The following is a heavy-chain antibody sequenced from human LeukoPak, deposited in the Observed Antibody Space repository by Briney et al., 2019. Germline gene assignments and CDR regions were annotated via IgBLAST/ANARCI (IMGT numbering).Heavy chain of an antibody. Sequence: PGRPPRLTCAASGLPFSSYWMHWVRQAPGKGLDSVSRINSDGSSTSYADSVKGRFTISRDNAKNTLYLQMNSLRAEDTAVYYCARGGKYSGSSFDYWGQGTLVTVSS. D-gene: IGHD1-26*01. CDR2: INSDGSST. V-gene: IGHV3-74*01. CDR1: GLPFSSYW. CDR3: ARGGKYSGSSFDY. J-gene: IGHJ4*02.